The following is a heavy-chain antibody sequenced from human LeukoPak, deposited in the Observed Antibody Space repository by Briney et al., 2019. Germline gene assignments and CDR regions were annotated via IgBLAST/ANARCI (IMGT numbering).Heavy chain of an antibody. CDR2: INTNTGNP. D-gene: IGHD3-9*01. CDR3: ARDLRTYFDWYYFDY. Sequence: ASVKVSRKASGYTFTSYAMNWVRQAPGQGLEWMGWINTNTGNPTYAQGFTGRFVFSLDTSVSTAYLQSSSLKAEDTAVYYCARDLRTYFDWYYFDYWGQGTLVTVSS. J-gene: IGHJ4*02. CDR1: GYTFTSYA. V-gene: IGHV7-4-1*02.